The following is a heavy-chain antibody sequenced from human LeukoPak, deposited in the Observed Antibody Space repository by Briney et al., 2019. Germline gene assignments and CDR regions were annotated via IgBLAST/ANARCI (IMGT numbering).Heavy chain of an antibody. Sequence: GGSLRLSCAASGFTFSSYAMSWVRQAPGKGLEWVSGISASGTGTYDADSVKGRFTISRDNAKNSLYLQMNSLRAEDTAVYYCARAPGMQPFDYWGQGTLVTVSS. J-gene: IGHJ4*02. CDR3: ARAPGMQPFDY. CDR1: GFTFSSYA. CDR2: ISASGTGT. V-gene: IGHV3-23*01. D-gene: IGHD6-13*01.